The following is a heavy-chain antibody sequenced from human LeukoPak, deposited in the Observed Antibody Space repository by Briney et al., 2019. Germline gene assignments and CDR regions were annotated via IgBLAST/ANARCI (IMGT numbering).Heavy chain of an antibody. J-gene: IGHJ6*03. CDR2: IYYTGST. CDR3: ARYMIRGFRAHYYYYMDV. CDR1: GGSISSSSYY. V-gene: IGHV4-39*07. D-gene: IGHD3-10*01. Sequence: PSETLSLTCTVSGGSISSSSYYWAWIRQPPGKGLEWIGSIYYTGSTYYNPSLKSRVTISVDTSKNQFSLRLSSVTAADTAVYYCARYMIRGFRAHYYYYMDVCGKGTTVTISS.